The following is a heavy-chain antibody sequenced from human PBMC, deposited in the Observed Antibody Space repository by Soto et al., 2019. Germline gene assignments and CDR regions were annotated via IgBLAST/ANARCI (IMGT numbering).Heavy chain of an antibody. CDR1: GFTFSSYG. D-gene: IGHD6-6*01. Sequence: PGGSLRLSCAASGFTFSSYGMHWVRQAPGKGLEWVAVISYDGSNKYYADSVKGRFTISRDNSKNTLYLQMNSLRAEDTAVYYCAKRSTGRSSAVYYYGMDVWGQGTTVTVSS. CDR3: AKRSTGRSSAVYYYGMDV. V-gene: IGHV3-30*18. J-gene: IGHJ6*02. CDR2: ISYDGSNK.